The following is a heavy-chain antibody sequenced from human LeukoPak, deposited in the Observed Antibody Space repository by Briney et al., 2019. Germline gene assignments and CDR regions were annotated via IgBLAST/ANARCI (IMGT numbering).Heavy chain of an antibody. D-gene: IGHD6-6*01. Sequence: PGGSLRLSCAASGFTFSSYAMSWVRQAPGKGLGWAAAISDSGGSTYYADSVKGRFTISRDNSKNTLYLQMNSLRAEDTAVYYCANLYRIDNSSNAFDIWGQGTMVTVSS. CDR2: ISDSGGST. CDR1: GFTFSSYA. J-gene: IGHJ3*02. CDR3: ANLYRIDNSSNAFDI. V-gene: IGHV3-23*01.